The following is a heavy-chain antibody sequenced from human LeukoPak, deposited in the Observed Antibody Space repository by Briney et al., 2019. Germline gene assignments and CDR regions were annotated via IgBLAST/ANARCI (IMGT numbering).Heavy chain of an antibody. CDR3: ARADSSSWYQ. CDR1: GFTFSSYW. J-gene: IGHJ4*02. Sequence: GGSLRLSCAPSGFTFSSYWMSWLRQAPGKGLEWVANIKPEGSEKYYVDSVKGRFTISRDNAKISLYLQMNSLRTEDTALYYCARADSSSWYQWGQGTLVTVSS. V-gene: IGHV3-7*01. D-gene: IGHD6-13*01. CDR2: IKPEGSEK.